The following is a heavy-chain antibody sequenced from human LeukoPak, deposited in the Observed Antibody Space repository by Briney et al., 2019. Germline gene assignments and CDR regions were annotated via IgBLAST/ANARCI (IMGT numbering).Heavy chain of an antibody. J-gene: IGHJ6*02. CDR3: AAVGATRYYYYGMDV. CDR2: ISSGGST. D-gene: IGHD1-26*01. CDR1: GGSISSYY. Sequence: SETLSLTCTVSGGSISSYYWNWFRQPPGQGLEWIGYISSGGSTNYNSSLKSRVTISVDTSKNQFSLNLGSVTAADTAVYYCAAVGATRYYYYGMDVWGQGTTVTVSS. V-gene: IGHV4-59*01.